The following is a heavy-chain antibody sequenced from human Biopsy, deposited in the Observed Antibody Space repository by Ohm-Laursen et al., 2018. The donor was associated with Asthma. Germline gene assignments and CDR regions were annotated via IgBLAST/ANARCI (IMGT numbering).Heavy chain of an antibody. CDR3: ARKAGSCISRTCYSLDF. J-gene: IGHJ4*02. D-gene: IGHD2-2*01. Sequence: VASVKVSCKSLGGTFNTYVIGWVRQAPGQGLEWRGGINSVFGTTTYPQKFQDRVTITADDSTSTVYMELSSLRSEDTAVYYCARKAGSCISRTCYSLDFWGQGTLVTVSS. CDR2: INSVFGTT. V-gene: IGHV1-69*13. CDR1: GGTFNTYV.